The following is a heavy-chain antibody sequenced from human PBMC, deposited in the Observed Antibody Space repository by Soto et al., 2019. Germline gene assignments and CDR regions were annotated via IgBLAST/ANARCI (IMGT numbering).Heavy chain of an antibody. CDR1: GGSISSGGYS. V-gene: IGHV4-30-2*01. Sequence: PSETLSLTCAVSGGSISSGGYSWSWIRQPPGKGLEWIGYIYHSGSTIYNPSLKSRVTMSVDTSKNQFSLRLSSVTAADTAVYYCARSGDGPATLFDHWGQGALVTVSS. CDR2: IYHSGST. J-gene: IGHJ4*02. D-gene: IGHD3-10*01. CDR3: ARSGDGPATLFDH.